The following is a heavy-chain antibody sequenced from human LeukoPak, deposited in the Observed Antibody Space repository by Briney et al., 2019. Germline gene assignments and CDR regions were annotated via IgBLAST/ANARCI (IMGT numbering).Heavy chain of an antibody. CDR1: GGSISSGSYY. J-gene: IGHJ5*02. Sequence: SETLSLTCTVSGGSISSGSYYWSWIRQPAGKGLEWIGRIYTSGSTNYNPSLKSRVTISVDTSKNQFSLKLSSVTAADTAAYYCAREHFIVRGVIAHNWFDPWGQGTLVTVSS. V-gene: IGHV4-61*02. CDR2: IYTSGST. CDR3: AREHFIVRGVIAHNWFDP. D-gene: IGHD3-10*01.